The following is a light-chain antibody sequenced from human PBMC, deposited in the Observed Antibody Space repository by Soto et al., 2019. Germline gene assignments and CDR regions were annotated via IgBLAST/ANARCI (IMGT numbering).Light chain of an antibody. J-gene: IGKJ2*01. Sequence: DIQMTQSPSSLSASVGDRVTITCRASQNILTYLNWYQQRPGNAPKFLIYAAINLQAGVPSRFSGSESGTEFTLTISSLQPEDSAIYYCQQCYSAPLTFGQGTKLEIK. CDR2: AAI. CDR1: QNILTY. V-gene: IGKV1-39*01. CDR3: QQCYSAPLT.